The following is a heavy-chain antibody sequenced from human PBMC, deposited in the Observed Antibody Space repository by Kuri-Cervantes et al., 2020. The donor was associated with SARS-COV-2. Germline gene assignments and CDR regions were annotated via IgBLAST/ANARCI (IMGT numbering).Heavy chain of an antibody. D-gene: IGHD3-3*01. CDR3: ARHKVVTIFVVVTFPGWFDP. CDR1: GGPLSSSSYY. Sequence: LRLPCTVSGGPLSSSSYYCGWIRQPPGKGLAWIGSIYYSGSTYYNPSLKSRVTISVDTSKNKFSQKLRSVTAADTAVYYCARHKVVTIFVVVTFPGWFDPWGQGTLVTGCS. V-gene: IGHV4-39*01. J-gene: IGHJ5*02. CDR2: IYYSGST.